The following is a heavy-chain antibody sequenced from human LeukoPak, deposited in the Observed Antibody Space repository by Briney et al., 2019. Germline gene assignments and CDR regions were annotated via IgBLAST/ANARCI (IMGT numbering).Heavy chain of an antibody. J-gene: IGHJ2*01. CDR3: AKEDAVTNYCYFHL. CDR2: ISGSDDNT. Sequence: SGGSLRLSCAASGFTFSSYAMSWVRQAPGKGLEWVSTISGSDDNTYYADSVKGGFTISRDNSKNTLYLQMNSLRAEDTAVYYCAKEDAVTNYCYFHLWGRGTLVTVSS. D-gene: IGHD4-17*01. V-gene: IGHV3-23*01. CDR1: GFTFSSYA.